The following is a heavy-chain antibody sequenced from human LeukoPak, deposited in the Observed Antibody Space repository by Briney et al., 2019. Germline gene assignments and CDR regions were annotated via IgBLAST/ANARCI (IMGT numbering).Heavy chain of an antibody. D-gene: IGHD2-2*01. V-gene: IGHV1-46*01. J-gene: IGHJ6*02. Sequence: GASVKVSCKASGYTFTSYYMHWVRQAPGQGLEWMGIINPSGGSTSYAQKFQGRVTMTRDTSTSTVYMELSSLRSEDTAVYYCARDLGLTQIVVVPAATRSGYGMDVWGQGTTVTVSS. CDR1: GYTFTSYY. CDR3: ARDLGLTQIVVVPAATRSGYGMDV. CDR2: INPSGGST.